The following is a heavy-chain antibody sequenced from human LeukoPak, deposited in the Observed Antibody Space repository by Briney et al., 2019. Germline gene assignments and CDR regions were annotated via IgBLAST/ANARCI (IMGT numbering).Heavy chain of an antibody. Sequence: GGSLRLSCAASGFTVSSNYMSWVRQAPGKGLEWVSVIYSGGSTYYADSVKGRFTISRDSSKNTLYLQMNSLRAEDTAVYYCASGSCSGGSCYSVRVYYYGMDVWGQGTTVTVSS. CDR2: IYSGGST. CDR1: GFTVSSNY. V-gene: IGHV3-66*01. D-gene: IGHD2-15*01. J-gene: IGHJ6*02. CDR3: ASGSCSGGSCYSVRVYYYGMDV.